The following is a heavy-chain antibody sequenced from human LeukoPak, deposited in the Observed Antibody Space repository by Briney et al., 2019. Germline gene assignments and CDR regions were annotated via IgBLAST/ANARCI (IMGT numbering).Heavy chain of an antibody. V-gene: IGHV3-21*01. CDR2: ITSGGNYM. Sequence: GGSLRLSCAASGFTFGGYTMSWVRQAPGKGLQWVPTITSGGNYMYYADPVKGRFTISRDNTKNSLYLQMNSLRAEDTAVYYCARVSIFGVVIANDYWGQRTVVTVSS. CDR1: GFTFGGYT. CDR3: ARVSIFGVVIANDY. D-gene: IGHD3-16*02. J-gene: IGHJ4*02.